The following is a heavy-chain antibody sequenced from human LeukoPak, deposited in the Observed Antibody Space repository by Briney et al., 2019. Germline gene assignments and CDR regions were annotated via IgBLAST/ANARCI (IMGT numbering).Heavy chain of an antibody. D-gene: IGHD3-22*01. V-gene: IGHV1-69*04. CDR1: GGTFSSYA. J-gene: IGHJ4*02. CDR3: ARASYDSSGPNFDY. Sequence: ASVKVSCKASGGTFSSYAISWVRQAPGQGLEWMGRIIPILGIANYAQKFQGRVTITADKSTSTAYMELSSLRSEDTAVYYCARASYDSSGPNFDYWGQGTLVAVSS. CDR2: IIPILGIA.